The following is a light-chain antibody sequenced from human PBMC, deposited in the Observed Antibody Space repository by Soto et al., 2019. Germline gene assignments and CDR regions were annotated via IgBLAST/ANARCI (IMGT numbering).Light chain of an antibody. Sequence: QSALTQPASVSGSPGQSITISCTGTSTDVGSYNLVSWYQQHPGKAPKLLIYSNNQGPSGVPDRFSGSKSGTSASLAISGLQSEDEADYYCASWDDSVNGLVIGGGTKVTVL. CDR3: ASWDDSVNGLV. CDR1: STDVGSYNL. V-gene: IGLV2-14*02. J-gene: IGLJ3*02. CDR2: SNN.